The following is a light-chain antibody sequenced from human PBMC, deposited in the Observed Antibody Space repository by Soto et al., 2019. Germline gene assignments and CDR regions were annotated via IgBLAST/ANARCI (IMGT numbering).Light chain of an antibody. Sequence: EIVLTQSPGTLSLSPGERATLSCRASQSVSSSYLAWYQQKPGQAPRLLIYGASSRATGIPDRFSGSESGTDFTLTISRLEPEDFAVYYCQQYGSSPTYTFGQGTKLEIK. CDR2: GAS. V-gene: IGKV3-20*01. CDR1: QSVSSSY. CDR3: QQYGSSPTYT. J-gene: IGKJ2*01.